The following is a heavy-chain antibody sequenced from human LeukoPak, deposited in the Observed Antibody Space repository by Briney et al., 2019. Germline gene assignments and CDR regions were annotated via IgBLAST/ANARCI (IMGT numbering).Heavy chain of an antibody. CDR1: GGSISSGGYY. CDR3: ARAFQANGDRWVYYFDY. V-gene: IGHV4-61*08. Sequence: SETLSLTCTVSGGSISSGGYYWSWIRQHPGKGLEWIGYIYYSGSTNYNPSLKSRVTMSVDTSKNQFSLKLSSVTAADTAVYYCARAFQANGDRWVYYFDYWGQGTLVTVSS. J-gene: IGHJ4*02. D-gene: IGHD4-17*01. CDR2: IYYSGST.